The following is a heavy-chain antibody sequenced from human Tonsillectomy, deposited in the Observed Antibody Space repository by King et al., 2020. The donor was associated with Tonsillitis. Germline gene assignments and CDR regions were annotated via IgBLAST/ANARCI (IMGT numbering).Heavy chain of an antibody. CDR1: GYSFISYW. CDR3: ARGTNYYDSSGYYYLLY. V-gene: IGHV5-10-1*03. Sequence: QLVQSGAEVKKPGESLRISCKGSGYSFISYWITWVRQMPGKGQEWMGRIDPSDSYTNFSPSFEGHVTISADKSIGTAYLQWSSLKASDSAMYYCARGTNYYDSSGYYYLLYWGQGTLVTVSS. D-gene: IGHD3-22*01. CDR2: IDPSDSYT. J-gene: IGHJ4*02.